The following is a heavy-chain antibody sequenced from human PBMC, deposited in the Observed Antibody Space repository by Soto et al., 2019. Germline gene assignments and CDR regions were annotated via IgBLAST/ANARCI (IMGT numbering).Heavy chain of an antibody. V-gene: IGHV4-30-4*01. CDR2: IYYSGST. CDR1: GGSISSGYYY. Sequence: SATLALTCTVSGGSISSGYYYWSLIRQPPGKGLEWIGYIYYSGSTYYNPSLKSRVTISVDTSKNQFSLKLSSVTAADTAVYYCARGGYYYGSGSYDGMDVWGQGTTVTVSS. D-gene: IGHD3-10*01. CDR3: ARGGYYYGSGSYDGMDV. J-gene: IGHJ6*02.